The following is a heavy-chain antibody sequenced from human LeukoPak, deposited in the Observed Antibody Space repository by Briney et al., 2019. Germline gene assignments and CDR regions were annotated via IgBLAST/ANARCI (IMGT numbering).Heavy chain of an antibody. D-gene: IGHD2-2*02. J-gene: IGHJ6*02. Sequence: GGSLRLSCAASGFTFSDYYMSWIRQAPGKGLEWVSYISSSGSTIYYADSVKGRFTISRDNAKNSLYLQMNSLRAEDTAVYYCARGDCSSTSCYNYYYGMDVWGQGTTVTVS. CDR3: ARGDCSSTSCYNYYYGMDV. V-gene: IGHV3-11*01. CDR2: ISSSGSTI. CDR1: GFTFSDYY.